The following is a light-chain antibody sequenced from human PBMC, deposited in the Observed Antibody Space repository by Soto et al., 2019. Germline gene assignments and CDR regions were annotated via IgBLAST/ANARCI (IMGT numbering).Light chain of an antibody. CDR2: ENN. J-gene: IGLJ3*02. CDR1: SSNIGNNY. CDR3: GTWDSSLSAGEV. V-gene: IGLV1-51*02. Sequence: QSVLTQPTSVSAAPGQKVTISCSGSSSNIGNNYVSWYQQLPGTAPKLLIYENNKRPSGIPDRLSGSKSGTSATLGITGLQTGDEADYYCGTWDSSLSAGEVFGGGTELTVL.